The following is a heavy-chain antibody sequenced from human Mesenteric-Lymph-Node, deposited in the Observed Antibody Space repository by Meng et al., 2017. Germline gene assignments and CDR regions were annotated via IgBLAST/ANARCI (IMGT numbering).Heavy chain of an antibody. CDR2: IYHSGST. V-gene: IGHV4-4*02. CDR1: GCSIRSSNW. Sequence: QVPLHEPGPGLVKPSGNLSLTCAVSGCSIRSSNWWSWVRQPPGKGLEWIGDIYHSGSTNYNPSLKSRVTISVDKSKNQFSLKLSSVTAADTAVYYCASFPPPGKQWLVTDYWGQGTLVTVSS. J-gene: IGHJ4*02. D-gene: IGHD6-19*01. CDR3: ASFPPPGKQWLVTDY.